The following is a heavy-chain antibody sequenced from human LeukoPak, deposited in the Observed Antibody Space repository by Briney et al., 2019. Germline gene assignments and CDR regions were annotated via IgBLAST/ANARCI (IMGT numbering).Heavy chain of an antibody. D-gene: IGHD6-6*01. CDR3: ARASSFSGYYYYYMDV. Sequence: ASVKVSCKASGGTFSSYAIGWVRQAPGQGLEWMGGIIPIFGTANYAQKFQGRVTITTDESTSTAYMELSSLRSEDTAVYYCARASSFSGYYYYYMDVWGKGTTVTVSS. CDR2: IIPIFGTA. CDR1: GGTFSSYA. J-gene: IGHJ6*03. V-gene: IGHV1-69*05.